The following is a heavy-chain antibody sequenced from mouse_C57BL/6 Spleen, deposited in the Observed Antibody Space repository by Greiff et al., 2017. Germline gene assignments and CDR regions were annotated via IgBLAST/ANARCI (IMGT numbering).Heavy chain of an antibody. J-gene: IGHJ1*03. CDR2: INPNNGGT. CDR1: GYTFTDYY. V-gene: IGHV1-26*01. CDR3: AREGTTGGWYFDV. Sequence: VQLQQSGPELVKPGASVKLSCKASGYTFTDYYMNWVKQSHGQSLEWIGDINPNNGGTSYNQKFKGKATLTVDKSSSTAYMELRSLTSEDSAVYYCAREGTTGGWYFDVWGTGTTVTVSS. D-gene: IGHD1-1*01.